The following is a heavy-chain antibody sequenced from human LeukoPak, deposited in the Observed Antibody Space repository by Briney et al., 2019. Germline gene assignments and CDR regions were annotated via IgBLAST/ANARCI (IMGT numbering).Heavy chain of an antibody. V-gene: IGHV3-23*01. D-gene: IGHD6-19*01. CDR1: GVIFSNYA. CDR3: GKDGPRVAGTSSWFDP. J-gene: IGHJ5*02. CDR2: ISSSGGST. Sequence: GGSLRLSCAASGVIFSNYAMSWVRQAPGKGLDWVSGISSSGGSTYYADSVKGRFTISRDNSKNTLFLQMNSLRAEDTAVYYCGKDGPRVAGTSSWFDPWGQGTLVTVSS.